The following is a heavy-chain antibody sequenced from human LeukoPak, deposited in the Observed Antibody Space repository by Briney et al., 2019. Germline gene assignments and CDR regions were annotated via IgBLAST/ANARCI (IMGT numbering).Heavy chain of an antibody. J-gene: IGHJ6*03. V-gene: IGHV4-39*07. D-gene: IGHD3-22*01. Sequence: SETLSLTCTVSGGSISSSSYYWSWIRQPPGKGLEWIGEINHSGSTNYNPSLKSRVTISVDTSKNQFSLKLSSVTAADTAVYYCARRGYYYDSSGYRQDYYYYYYMDVWGKGTTVTISS. CDR1: GGSISSSSYY. CDR2: INHSGST. CDR3: ARRGYYYDSSGYRQDYYYYYYMDV.